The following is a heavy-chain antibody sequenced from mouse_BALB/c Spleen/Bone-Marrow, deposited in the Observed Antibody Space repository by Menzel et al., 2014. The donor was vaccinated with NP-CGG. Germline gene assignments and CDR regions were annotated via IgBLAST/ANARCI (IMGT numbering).Heavy chain of an antibody. CDR3: ARQTYYDYDGYFDY. D-gene: IGHD2-4*01. CDR2: ISSGGSYT. V-gene: IGHV5-6*01. Sequence: EVKLMESGGDLVKPGGSLKLSCAASGFTSSSYGMSWVRQTPDKRLEWVATISSGGSYTYYPDSVKGRFTISRDNAKNTLYLQMSRLKSEDTAMYYCARQTYYDYDGYFDYWGQGTTLTVSS. CDR1: GFTSSSYG. J-gene: IGHJ2*01.